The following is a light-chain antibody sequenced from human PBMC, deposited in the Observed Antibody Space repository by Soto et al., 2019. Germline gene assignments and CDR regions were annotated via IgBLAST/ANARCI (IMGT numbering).Light chain of an antibody. CDR2: GAS. V-gene: IGKV3-20*01. CDR1: QSVSSSTY. CDR3: QQYGSSPYT. Sequence: EIVLTQSPGTLSLSPGERATLSCRASQSVSSSTYLAWYQQKPGQAPRLLIYGASSRATGIPDRFSGSGSGTDFTLTISRLEPDDFEVYYCQQYGSSPYTFGQGTNVDIK. J-gene: IGKJ2*01.